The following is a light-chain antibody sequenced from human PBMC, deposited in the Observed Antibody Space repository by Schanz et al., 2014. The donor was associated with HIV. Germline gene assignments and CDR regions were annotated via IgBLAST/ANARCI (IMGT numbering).Light chain of an antibody. CDR3: AAWDDSLNGPV. CDR2: ANT. Sequence: QSVLTQPPSVSGAPGQRVSISCTGSSSNIGAGYDVHWYQHLPGTAPKLLIYANTNRPSGVPDRFSGSKSGTSASLAISGLQSEDEADYYCAAWDDSLNGPVFGGGTKLTVL. V-gene: IGLV1-40*01. CDR1: SSNIGAGYD. J-gene: IGLJ3*02.